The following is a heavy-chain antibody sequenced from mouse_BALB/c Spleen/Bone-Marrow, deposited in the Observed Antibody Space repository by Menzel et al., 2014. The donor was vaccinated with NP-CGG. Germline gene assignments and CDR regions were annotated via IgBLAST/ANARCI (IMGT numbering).Heavy chain of an antibody. CDR3: ARIYYYGRDY. J-gene: IGHJ2*01. CDR2: INPSTGYT. CDR1: GHTFTNYW. V-gene: IGHV1-7*01. Sequence: VHLVESGAELAKPGASVKMSCKAPGHTFTNYWMHWVKQRPGQGLEWIGYINPSTGYTEYNQKFKDKATLTADKSSSTAYMQLSSLTSEGSAVYYCARIYYYGRDYWGQGTTLTVSS. D-gene: IGHD1-1*01.